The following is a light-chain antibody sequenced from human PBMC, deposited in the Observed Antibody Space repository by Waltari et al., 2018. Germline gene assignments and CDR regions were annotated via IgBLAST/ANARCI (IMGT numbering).Light chain of an antibody. CDR1: HSINNF. CDR2: GAS. Sequence: DIQMTQSPSSLSASVGDRVTITCRASHSINNFLNWYQQKPGKAPKLLIYGASTLQSGVPSRFIGSASGTDFTLILSSLQPEDSATYYCQQSHGIPYTFGQGTKLEIK. CDR3: QQSHGIPYT. V-gene: IGKV1-39*01. J-gene: IGKJ2*01.